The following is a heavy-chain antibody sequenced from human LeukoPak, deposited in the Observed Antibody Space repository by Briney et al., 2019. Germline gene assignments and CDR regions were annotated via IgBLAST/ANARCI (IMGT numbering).Heavy chain of an antibody. CDR2: ISSSGSTI. Sequence: GGSLRLSCAASGFTFSSYEMNWVRQAPGKGLEWVSYISSSGSTIYYADSVKGRFTISRDNAKNSLYLQMNSLRAEDTAVHYCARGARIAAASDYWGQGTLVTVSS. V-gene: IGHV3-48*03. J-gene: IGHJ4*02. D-gene: IGHD6-13*01. CDR3: ARGARIAAASDY. CDR1: GFTFSSYE.